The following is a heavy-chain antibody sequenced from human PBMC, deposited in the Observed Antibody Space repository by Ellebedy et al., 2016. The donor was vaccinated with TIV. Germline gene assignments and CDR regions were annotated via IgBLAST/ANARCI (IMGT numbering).Heavy chain of an antibody. D-gene: IGHD6-13*01. J-gene: IGHJ5*02. CDR2: ISGSGGST. V-gene: IGHV3-23*01. CDR1: GVTFSSYT. CDR3: AKGITAAVVEGSLFDP. Sequence: GESLKISXAASGVTFSSYTMRWVRQAPGKGLEWVSDISGSGGSTYYADSVKGRFTISRDNSKNTLYLQMNSLRVEDTAVYYCAKGITAAVVEGSLFDPWGQGTLVTVSS.